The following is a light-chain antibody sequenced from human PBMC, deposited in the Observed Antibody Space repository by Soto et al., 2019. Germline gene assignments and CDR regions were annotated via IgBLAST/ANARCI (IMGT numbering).Light chain of an antibody. CDR3: QQYGSSRWT. Sequence: EIVLTQSPATLSVSPGERATLFCRASQGISTLLAWYQQKPGQAPRLLVYGASSRATGIPDRFSGSGSGTDFTLTISRLEPEDFAVYYCQQYGSSRWTFGQGTKVDIK. CDR1: QGISTL. V-gene: IGKV3-20*01. J-gene: IGKJ1*01. CDR2: GAS.